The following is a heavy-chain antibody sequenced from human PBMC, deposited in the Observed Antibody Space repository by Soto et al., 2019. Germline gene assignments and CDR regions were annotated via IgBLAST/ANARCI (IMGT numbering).Heavy chain of an antibody. D-gene: IGHD3-22*01. CDR3: ARSDSSGKTRYYFDH. CDR1: GGSISSGSYY. J-gene: IGHJ4*02. Sequence: QVQLQESGPGLVKPSQTLSLTCTVSGGSISSGSYYWTWIRQHPGKGLEWSGYIYSTESTNYNPSLQRRLTIAVDMSASQFSQKLSSVTVADTAVYYCARSDSSGKTRYYFDHWGQGTLVTVSS. V-gene: IGHV4-31*03. CDR2: IYSTEST.